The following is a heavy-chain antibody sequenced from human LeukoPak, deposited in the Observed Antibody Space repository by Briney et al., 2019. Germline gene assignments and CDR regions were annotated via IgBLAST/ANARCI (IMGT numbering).Heavy chain of an antibody. J-gene: IGHJ6*03. CDR1: GYTFTSYG. CDR3: ARDAGIAVAGTLDYYYHYYMDV. V-gene: IGHV1-18*01. Sequence: ASVKVSCKASGYTFTSYGISWVRQAPGQGLGWMGWISAYNGNTNYAQKLQGRVTMTTDTSTSTAYMELRSLRSDDTAVYYCARDAGIAVAGTLDYYYHYYMDVWGKGTTVTVSS. CDR2: ISAYNGNT. D-gene: IGHD6-19*01.